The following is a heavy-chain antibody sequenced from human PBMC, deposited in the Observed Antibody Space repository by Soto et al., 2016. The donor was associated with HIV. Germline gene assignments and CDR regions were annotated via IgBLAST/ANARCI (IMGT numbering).Heavy chain of an antibody. J-gene: IGHJ6*02. CDR1: GFTFSNYG. D-gene: IGHD3-10*01. V-gene: IGHV3-33*01. Sequence: QVQLVESGGGVVQPGRSLRLSCAASGFTFSNYGMHWVRQAPGKGLEWVAVIWYDGSNKYYADSVKGRFTISRDNSKNTLYLQMNSLRVEDTAVYYCARDRRRVEYYGSGSYYTHYGMDVWGQGTTVTVSS. CDR2: IWYDGSNK. CDR3: ARDRRRVEYYGSGSYYTHYGMDV.